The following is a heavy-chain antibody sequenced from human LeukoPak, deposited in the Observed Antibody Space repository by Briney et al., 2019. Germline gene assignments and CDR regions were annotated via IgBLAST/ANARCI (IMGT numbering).Heavy chain of an antibody. D-gene: IGHD6-13*01. Sequence: PSETLSLTCTVSGGSISSSSYYWGWIRQPPGKGLEWIGSIYYSGSTYYNPSLKSRVTISVDTSKNQFSLKLSSVTAADTAVYYCARPAAAGTIWYFDLWGRGTLATVSS. J-gene: IGHJ2*01. CDR1: GGSISSSSYY. V-gene: IGHV4-39*01. CDR2: IYYSGST. CDR3: ARPAAAGTIWYFDL.